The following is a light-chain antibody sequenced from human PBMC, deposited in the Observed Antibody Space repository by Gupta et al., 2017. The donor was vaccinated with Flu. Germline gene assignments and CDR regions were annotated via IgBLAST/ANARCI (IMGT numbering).Light chain of an antibody. CDR2: EVS. V-gene: IGLV2-8*01. CDR3: SSDAGSNNWV. CDR1: SSAVGGYTY. Sequence: SALTQPPYASGSPGQSVTISCIGTSSAVGGYTYVSWYQQHPGNAPNLMIYEVSKRPAAVPDRFSVSKSGNTASLTVSGLQAEDEADYYCSSDAGSNNWVFGGGTKLTVL. J-gene: IGLJ3*02.